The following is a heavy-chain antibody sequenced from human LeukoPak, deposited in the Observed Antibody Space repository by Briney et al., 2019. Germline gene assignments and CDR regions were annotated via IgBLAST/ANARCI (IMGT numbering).Heavy chain of an antibody. V-gene: IGHV3-74*01. D-gene: IGHD5-24*01. J-gene: IGHJ3*02. CDR3: ARDGYNLDAFDI. CDR2: INSDGSST. CDR1: GFTFSSYW. Sequence: PGGSLRLSCAASGFTFSSYWMHWVRQAPGKGLVWVSRINSDGSSTNYADSVKGRFTISRDNAKNTLYLQMNSLRVEDTAVFYCARDGYNLDAFDIWGQGTMVAVSS.